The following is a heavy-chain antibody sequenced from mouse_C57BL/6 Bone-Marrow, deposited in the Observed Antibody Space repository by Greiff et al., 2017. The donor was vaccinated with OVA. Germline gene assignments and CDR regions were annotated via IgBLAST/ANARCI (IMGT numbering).Heavy chain of an antibody. D-gene: IGHD2-1*01. CDR3: ARHDYYGNYVDYFDY. CDR2: ISSGGSYT. Sequence: EVHLVESGGDLVKPGGSLKLSCAASGFTFSSYGMSWVRQTPDKRLEWVATISSGGSYTYYPDSVKGRFTLSRDNAKNTQYLQISSLKSEDTAMYYCARHDYYGNYVDYFDYWGQGTTLTVSS. J-gene: IGHJ2*01. CDR1: GFTFSSYG. V-gene: IGHV5-6*01.